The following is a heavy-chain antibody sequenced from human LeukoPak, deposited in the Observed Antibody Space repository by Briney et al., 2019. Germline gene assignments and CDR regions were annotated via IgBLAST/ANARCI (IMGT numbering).Heavy chain of an antibody. Sequence: GGSLRLSCAASGFTFSSYAMSWVRQAPGKGLEWVSAISSSGGSTYYADSVKGRFTISRDNSKNTLYLQMNSRRAEDTAVYYCAKVHYYDSSGYYYVSRYFDYWGQGTLVTVSS. J-gene: IGHJ4*02. CDR3: AKVHYYDSSGYYYVSRYFDY. CDR1: GFTFSSYA. CDR2: ISSSGGST. D-gene: IGHD3-22*01. V-gene: IGHV3-23*01.